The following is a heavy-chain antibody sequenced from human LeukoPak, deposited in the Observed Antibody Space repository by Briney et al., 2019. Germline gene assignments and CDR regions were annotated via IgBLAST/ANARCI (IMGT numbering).Heavy chain of an antibody. Sequence: ASVKVSCKASGYTFTSYDINWVRQATGQGLEWMGWMNPNSGNTGYAQKFQGRVTMTRNTSISSAYMELSSLRSEDTAVYYCARAEGGYYGFWSGYPNWFDPWGQGTLVTVSS. J-gene: IGHJ5*02. CDR3: ARAEGGYYGFWSGYPNWFDP. D-gene: IGHD3-3*01. CDR1: GYTFTSYD. CDR2: MNPNSGNT. V-gene: IGHV1-8*01.